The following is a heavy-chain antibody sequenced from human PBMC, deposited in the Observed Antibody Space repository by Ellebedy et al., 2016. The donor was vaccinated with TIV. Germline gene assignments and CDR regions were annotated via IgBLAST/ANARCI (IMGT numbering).Heavy chain of an antibody. J-gene: IGHJ4*02. CDR2: IYFSGST. V-gene: IGHV4-59*08. CDR1: GGSIGGYY. Sequence: SETLSLTCTVSGGSIGGYYWSWIRQPPGKGLEWLGFIYFSGSTNYNPSLKSRVTLSVDTSKNQFSLNLSSVTAAATAVYYCARPKESSTYYPFDYWGQGILVTVSS. CDR3: ARPKESSTYYPFDY. D-gene: IGHD3-22*01.